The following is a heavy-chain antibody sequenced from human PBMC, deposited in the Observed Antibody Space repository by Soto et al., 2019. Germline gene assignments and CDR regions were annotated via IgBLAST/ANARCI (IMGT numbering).Heavy chain of an antibody. V-gene: IGHV1-69*11. Sequence: QVHLVQSGTEVKKPGSSVKVSCKASGGTFSSSGFSWVRQAPGQGLEWMGMIVPSLDTTNYAQKFQARVTITADELTSTAYMELRSLRSEDPAVYYCARWPQPRYTADPYAVDVWGQGTRVIVS. CDR1: GGTFSSSG. CDR3: ARWPQPRYTADPYAVDV. J-gene: IGHJ6*02. CDR2: IVPSLDTT. D-gene: IGHD3-16*02.